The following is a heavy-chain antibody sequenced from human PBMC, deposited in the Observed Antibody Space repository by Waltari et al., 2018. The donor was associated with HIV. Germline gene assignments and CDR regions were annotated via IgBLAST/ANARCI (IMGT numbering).Heavy chain of an antibody. CDR2: VIPMSGTA. CDR1: GGSFTSYS. CDR3: ASARETMGVDFDF. Sequence: QVQLVQSGTEVRTPGSSVKVSGKASGGSFTSYSIHWVRQAPGQGLEWMGRVIPMSGTAMKAQKFQARVTISVDKSTTTAYMELTSLRTEDTAVYYCASARETMGVDFDFWGQGTLVTVSS. J-gene: IGHJ4*02. D-gene: IGHD3-10*01. V-gene: IGHV1-69*08.